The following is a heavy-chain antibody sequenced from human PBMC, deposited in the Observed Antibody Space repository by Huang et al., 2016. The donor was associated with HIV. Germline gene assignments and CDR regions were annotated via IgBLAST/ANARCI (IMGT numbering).Heavy chain of an antibody. J-gene: IGHJ3*02. Sequence: EVQLLESGGGLAQPGGSLRLSCTASGFTFGSYALNWVRQAPGKGLEWVSGTTGSGGSTYYAHSVKGRFTISRDNSKNTLYLQMNSLRAEDTALYYCAKHLGGRRGFTFIVLFGAFDMWGQGTMVTVSS. D-gene: IGHD3-22*01. CDR2: TTGSGGST. CDR3: AKHLGGRRGFTFIVLFGAFDM. CDR1: GFTFGSYA. V-gene: IGHV3-23*01.